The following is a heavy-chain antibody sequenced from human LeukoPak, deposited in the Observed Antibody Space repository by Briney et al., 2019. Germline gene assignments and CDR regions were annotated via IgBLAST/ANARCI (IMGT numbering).Heavy chain of an antibody. CDR1: GYTFTSYA. CDR3: AVLYCSSTSCFDFDY. J-gene: IGHJ4*02. CDR2: INAGNGNT. V-gene: IGHV1-3*01. Sequence: GASVKVSCKASGYTFTSYAMHWVRQAPGQRLDWMGWINAGNGNTKYSQKFQGRVTITRDTSASTAYMELSSLRSEDTAVYYCAVLYCSSTSCFDFDYWGQGTLVTVSS. D-gene: IGHD2-2*01.